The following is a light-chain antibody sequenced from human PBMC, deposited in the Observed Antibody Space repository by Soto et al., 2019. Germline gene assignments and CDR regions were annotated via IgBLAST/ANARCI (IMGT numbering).Light chain of an antibody. V-gene: IGLV1-40*01. Sequence: QPVLTQPPSVSGAPGQKVIISCTGSTSNIGAGYDVHWYQQLPGTAPKLLIYSNSNRPSGVPDRLSGSKSGTSASLAITGRQVEDEADYYCQSYDSSLSAAVFGGGTKLTVL. CDR1: TSNIGAGYD. CDR3: QSYDSSLSAAV. J-gene: IGLJ3*02. CDR2: SNS.